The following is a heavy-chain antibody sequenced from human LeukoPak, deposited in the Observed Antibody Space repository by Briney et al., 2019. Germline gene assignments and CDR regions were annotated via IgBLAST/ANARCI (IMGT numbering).Heavy chain of an antibody. CDR1: AGTFSSYA. Sequence: GASVKVSCKASAGTFSSYAISWVRQAPGQGLEWMGRIIPIFGIANYAQKFQGRVTITADKSTSTAYMELSSLRSEDTAVYYCARDSYPSTCSGTSCYFNYYYGMDVWGQGTTVTVSS. CDR3: ARDSYPSTCSGTSCYFNYYYGMDV. CDR2: IIPIFGIA. D-gene: IGHD2-2*01. J-gene: IGHJ6*02. V-gene: IGHV1-69*04.